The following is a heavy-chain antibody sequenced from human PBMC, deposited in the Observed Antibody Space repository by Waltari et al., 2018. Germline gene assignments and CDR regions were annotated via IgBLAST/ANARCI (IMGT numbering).Heavy chain of an antibody. D-gene: IGHD3-10*01. CDR1: GFTFSHYG. CDR3: AKISGVARGVLNYFDY. V-gene: IGHV3-23*01. CDR2: ISDSGRST. Sequence: EVQLLESGGGLVQPGGSLRLSCAASGFTFSHYGMRWVRQAPGKGLEWVSVISDSGRSTYYADSVKGRFTISRDNSRDTVFLQMNSLRAEDTAVYRCAKISGVARGVLNYFDYWGQGTLVTVSS. J-gene: IGHJ4*02.